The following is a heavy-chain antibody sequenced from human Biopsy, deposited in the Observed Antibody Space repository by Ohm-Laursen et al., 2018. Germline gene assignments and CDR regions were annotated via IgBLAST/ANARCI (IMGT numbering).Heavy chain of an antibody. J-gene: IGHJ3*02. CDR2: VYYSGST. V-gene: IGHV4-59*08. Sequence: TLSLTCNVSGGDINNYYWSWIRQPAGKGLEWIGDVYYSGSTNRNPSLKSRVTILVDTSKNQFSLKLNSVTAADTAVYYCGRREVVITHDALDTWGQGTMVTVSS. CDR1: GGDINNYY. CDR3: GRREVVITHDALDT. D-gene: IGHD3-22*01.